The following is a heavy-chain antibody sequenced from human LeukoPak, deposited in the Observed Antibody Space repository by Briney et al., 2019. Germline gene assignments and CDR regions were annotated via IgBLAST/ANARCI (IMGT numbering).Heavy chain of an antibody. CDR1: GYTFTSYY. Sequence: GASVKVSCKASGYTFTSYYMHWVRQAPGQGLEWMGIINPSGGSTSYAQKFQGRVTMTRDTSTSTVYMELSSLRSEDTAVYYCASSLAVAGPRDYWGQGTLVTVSS. CDR2: INPSGGST. CDR3: ASSLAVAGPRDY. D-gene: IGHD6-19*01. J-gene: IGHJ4*02. V-gene: IGHV1-46*01.